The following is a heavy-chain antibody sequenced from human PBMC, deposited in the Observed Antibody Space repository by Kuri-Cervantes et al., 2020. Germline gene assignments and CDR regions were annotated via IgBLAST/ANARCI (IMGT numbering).Heavy chain of an antibody. CDR2: INSDGSST. Sequence: GGSLRLSCAASGFTFSSYWMHWVRQAPGKGLVWVSRINSDGSSTSYADSVKGRFTISRDNAKNTLYLQMNSLRAEDTALYYCARGYSYGYYYYGMDVWGQGTTVTVSS. V-gene: IGHV3-74*01. CDR3: ARGYSYGYYYYGMDV. J-gene: IGHJ6*02. D-gene: IGHD5-18*01. CDR1: GFTFSSYW.